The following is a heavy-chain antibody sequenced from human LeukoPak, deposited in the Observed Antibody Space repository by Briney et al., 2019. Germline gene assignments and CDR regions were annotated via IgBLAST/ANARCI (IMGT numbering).Heavy chain of an antibody. CDR3: ARGRVSLRTSLDFDY. CDR1: GFTFSSYS. J-gene: IGHJ4*02. V-gene: IGHV3-21*01. Sequence: GGSLRLSCAASGFTFSSYSMNWVRQAPGKGLGWVSSISSSSSYIYYADSVKGRFTISRDNAKNSLYLQMNSLRAEDTAVYYCARGRVSLRTSLDFDYWGQGTLVTVSS. D-gene: IGHD3-16*02. CDR2: ISSSSSYI.